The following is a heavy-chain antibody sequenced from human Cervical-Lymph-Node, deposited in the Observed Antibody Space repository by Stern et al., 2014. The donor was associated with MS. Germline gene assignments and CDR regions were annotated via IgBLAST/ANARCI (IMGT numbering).Heavy chain of an antibody. CDR3: ATHRGRVTYYYGMDV. CDR1: GYTLSAIS. CDR2: FDPEHGET. J-gene: IGHJ6*02. D-gene: IGHD2-21*02. V-gene: IGHV1-24*01. Sequence: VQLVESGAEVKKPGASVKVSCKVSGYTLSAISMHWVRQATGKGLEWMGGFDPEHGETRYAQKFQGRVTMAEDRSTDTAYMELSSLRSEDTAVYYCATHRGRVTYYYGMDVWGQGTTVTVSS.